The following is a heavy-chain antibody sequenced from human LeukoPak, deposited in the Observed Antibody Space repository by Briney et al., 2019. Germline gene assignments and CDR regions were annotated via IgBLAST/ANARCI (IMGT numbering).Heavy chain of an antibody. CDR3: AAATDSNYYYYMDV. V-gene: IGHV3-30*02. J-gene: IGHJ6*03. Sequence: GGSLRLSCAASGFTFSSYGMHWVRQAPGKGLEWVAFIRYDGSNKYYADSVKGRFTISRDNSKNTLYLQMNSLRAEDTAVYYCAAATDSNYYYYMDVWGKGTTVTISS. CDR1: GFTFSSYG. CDR2: IRYDGSNK. D-gene: IGHD2-21*01.